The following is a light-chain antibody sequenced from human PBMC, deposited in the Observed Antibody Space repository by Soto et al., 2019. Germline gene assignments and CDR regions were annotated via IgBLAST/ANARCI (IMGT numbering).Light chain of an antibody. V-gene: IGLV2-14*01. CDR3: NPYRSRSTTYV. J-gene: IGLJ1*01. CDR2: EVS. CDR1: SSDVGGYNY. Sequence: QSVLTQPASVSGSPGQSITISCTETSSDVGGYNYVSWYQQHSGKAPKLMIYEVSNRPSGVSNRFSGSKSGNTASLTISGLQAEDEADYYCNPYRSRSTTYVFATGTKAIVL.